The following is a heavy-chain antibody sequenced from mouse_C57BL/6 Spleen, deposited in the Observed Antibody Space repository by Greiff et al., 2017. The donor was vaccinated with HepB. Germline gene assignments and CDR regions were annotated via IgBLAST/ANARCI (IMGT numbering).Heavy chain of an antibody. D-gene: IGHD3-2*02. J-gene: IGHJ4*01. Sequence: EVQLQQSGPELVKPGASVKIPCKASGYTFTDYNMDWVKQSHGKSLEWIGDINPNNGGTIYNQKFKGKATLTVDKSSSTAYMELRSLTSEDTAVYYCAREALHSSGYPYAMDYWGQGTSVTVSS. CDR1: GYTFTDYN. CDR3: AREALHSSGYPYAMDY. V-gene: IGHV1-18*01. CDR2: INPNNGGT.